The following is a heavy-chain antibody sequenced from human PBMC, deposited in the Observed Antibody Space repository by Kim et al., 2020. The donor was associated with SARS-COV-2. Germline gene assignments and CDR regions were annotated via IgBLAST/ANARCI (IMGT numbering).Heavy chain of an antibody. D-gene: IGHD6-6*01. Sequence: YNADNVKGRFTISRDNSKNTLYLQMNSLRAEDTAVYYCAKTDVLAPFFDYWGQGTLVTVSS. CDR3: AKTDVLAPFFDY. V-gene: IGHV3-23*01. J-gene: IGHJ4*02.